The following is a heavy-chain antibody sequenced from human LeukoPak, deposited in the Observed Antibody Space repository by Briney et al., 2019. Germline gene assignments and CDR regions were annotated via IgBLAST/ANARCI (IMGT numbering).Heavy chain of an antibody. CDR3: ARDEGYDFWSGYYNDYYYYYMDV. CDR2: ISSSSSTI. J-gene: IGHJ6*03. V-gene: IGHV3-48*04. Sequence: GGSLRLSCAASGFTFSSYSMNWVRQAPGKGLEWVSYISSSSSTIYYADSVKGRFTISRDNAKNSLYLQMNSLRAEDTAVYYCARDEGYDFWSGYYNDYYYYYMDVWGKGTTVTVSS. CDR1: GFTFSSYS. D-gene: IGHD3-3*01.